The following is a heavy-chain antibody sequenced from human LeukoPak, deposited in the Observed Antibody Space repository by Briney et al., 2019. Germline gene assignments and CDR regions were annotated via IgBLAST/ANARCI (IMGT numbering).Heavy chain of an antibody. V-gene: IGHV4-59*01. CDR2: IYYSGST. Sequence: SETLSLTCAVPVGSISGSYWSWIRQPPGKGLEWVGYIYYSGSTNYNPLLKRRVTISVDTSKNQFSLKLSSVNAADTAVYYCARGGPTRYSSSWFKIDYWGQGTRVSVSS. D-gene: IGHD6-13*01. CDR3: ARGGPTRYSSSWFKIDY. CDR1: VGSISGSY. J-gene: IGHJ4*02.